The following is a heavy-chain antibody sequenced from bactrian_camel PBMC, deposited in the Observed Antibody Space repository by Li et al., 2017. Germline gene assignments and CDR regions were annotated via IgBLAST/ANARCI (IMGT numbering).Heavy chain of an antibody. J-gene: IGHJ4*01. CDR3: VTEGFTH. Sequence: VQLVESGGGSVQIGGSLTLACAASRGFDDADAEWGWFRQAPGAQCEMVASISPDGKEYYSDSVKGRFTISRDNAKNTVYLQMNSLTSEDTALYYCVTEGFTHWGQGTQVTVS. CDR2: ISPDGKE. V-gene: IGHV3S53*01. D-gene: IGHD1*01. CDR1: RGFDDADAE.